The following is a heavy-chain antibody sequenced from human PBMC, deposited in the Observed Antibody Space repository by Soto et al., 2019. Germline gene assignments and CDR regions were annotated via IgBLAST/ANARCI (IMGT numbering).Heavy chain of an antibody. CDR2: IYYSGST. Sequence: SETLSLTCTVSGGSVSSGSYYWSWIRQPPGKGLEWIGYIYYSGSTNYNPSLKSRVTISVDTSKNQFSLKLSSVTAADTAVYYCAREVATVTAFDYWGQGTLVTVSS. D-gene: IGHD4-17*01. J-gene: IGHJ4*02. CDR1: GGSVSSGSYY. CDR3: AREVATVTAFDY. V-gene: IGHV4-61*01.